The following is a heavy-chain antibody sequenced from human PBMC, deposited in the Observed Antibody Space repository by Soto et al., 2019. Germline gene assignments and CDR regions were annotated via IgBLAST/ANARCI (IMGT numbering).Heavy chain of an antibody. D-gene: IGHD2-2*02. J-gene: IGHJ5*02. Sequence: ASVKVSCKASGYTFTSYYMHWVRQAPGQGLEWMGIINPSGGSTSYAQKFQGRVTMTRDTSTSTVYMELSSLRSEDTAVYYCARDRCSSTSCYTVWNWFDPWGQGNLVTVSS. CDR2: INPSGGST. CDR3: ARDRCSSTSCYTVWNWFDP. CDR1: GYTFTSYY. V-gene: IGHV1-46*01.